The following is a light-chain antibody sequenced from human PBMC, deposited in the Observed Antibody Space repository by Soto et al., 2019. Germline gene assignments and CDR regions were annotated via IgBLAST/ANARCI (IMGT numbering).Light chain of an antibody. CDR2: AAS. J-gene: IGKJ5*01. CDR3: LQYNNYPFT. Sequence: DIQMTQSPSTLSGSVGDRVTITCRASQTISSWLAWYQQRPGKAPKRLIYAASSLQTGVPSRFSGSGSGTEFTLTINSLQPEDFATYFCLQYNNYPFTFGQGTRLEIK. CDR1: QTISSW. V-gene: IGKV1-5*01.